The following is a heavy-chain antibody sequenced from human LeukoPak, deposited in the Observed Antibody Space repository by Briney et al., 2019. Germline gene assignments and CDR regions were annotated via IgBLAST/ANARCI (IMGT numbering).Heavy chain of an antibody. Sequence: GGSLRLSCAASGFTINTINMKWVGQAPGKGREGGSSITSGGNDIDYADSGKGRFTTSRDNAKNSLWLQLKRLGGKDTAVYYCARGHYDVLAASYKWSPDYWGQGTLVTVSS. J-gene: IGHJ4*02. D-gene: IGHD3-9*01. V-gene: IGHV3-21*01. CDR1: GFTINTIN. CDR2: ITSGGNDI. CDR3: ARGHYDVLAASYKWSPDY.